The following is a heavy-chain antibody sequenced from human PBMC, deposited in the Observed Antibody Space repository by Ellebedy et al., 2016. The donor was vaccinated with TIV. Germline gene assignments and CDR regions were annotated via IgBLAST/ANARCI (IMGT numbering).Heavy chain of an antibody. D-gene: IGHD2-8*01. CDR3: ARERRYCTNGVCYSNWFDP. CDR2: INAGNGNT. Sequence: GESLKISCAASGFTFTSYAMHWVRQAPGQRLEWMGWINAGNGNTKYSQKFKGRVTITRDTSASTAYMELRSLRSEDTAVYYCARERRYCTNGVCYSNWFDPWGQGTLVTVSS. CDR1: GFTFTSYA. J-gene: IGHJ5*02. V-gene: IGHV1-3*01.